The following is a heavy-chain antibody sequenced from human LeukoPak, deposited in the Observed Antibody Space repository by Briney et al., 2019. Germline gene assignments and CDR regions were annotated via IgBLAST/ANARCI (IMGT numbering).Heavy chain of an antibody. V-gene: IGHV3-9*01. CDR1: GFTFDDYV. CDR2: ISWNSGTI. CDR3: VKGAAYHLGDAFDI. Sequence: GGSLRLSFAASGFTFDDYVMNWVRQAPGKGLEWVSGISWNSGTIGYADSVKGRFTISRDNAKNSLYLQMNSLRAEDTALYYCVKGAAYHLGDAFDIWGQGTMVTVSS. J-gene: IGHJ3*02. D-gene: IGHD2-15*01.